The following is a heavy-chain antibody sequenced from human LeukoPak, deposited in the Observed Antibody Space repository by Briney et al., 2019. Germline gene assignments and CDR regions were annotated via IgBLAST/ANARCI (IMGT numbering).Heavy chain of an antibody. J-gene: IGHJ5*02. CDR3: ARITYYYGSGSYYYGWFDP. V-gene: IGHV2-70*01. CDR1: GFSLSTSGMY. Sequence: SGPTLVNPTQTLTLTCTFSGFSLSTSGMYVSWIRQPPGKALEWLALIDWDDDKYYSTSLKTRLTISKDTSKNQVVLTMTNMDPVDTATYYCARITYYYGSGSYYYGWFDPWGQGTLVTVSS. D-gene: IGHD3-10*01. CDR2: IDWDDDK.